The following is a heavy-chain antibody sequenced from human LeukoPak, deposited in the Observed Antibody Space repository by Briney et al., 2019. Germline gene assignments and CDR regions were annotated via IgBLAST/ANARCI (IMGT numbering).Heavy chain of an antibody. D-gene: IGHD2-8*01. CDR2: INHSGST. V-gene: IGHV4-39*07. J-gene: IGHJ5*02. Sequence: SETLSLTCTVSGGSVSSGRYYWSWIRQPPGKGLEWIGEINHSGSTNYNPSLKSRVTISVDTSKNQFSLKLSSVTAADTAVYYCARRVYNWFDPWGQGTLVTVSS. CDR1: GGSVSSGRYY. CDR3: ARRVYNWFDP.